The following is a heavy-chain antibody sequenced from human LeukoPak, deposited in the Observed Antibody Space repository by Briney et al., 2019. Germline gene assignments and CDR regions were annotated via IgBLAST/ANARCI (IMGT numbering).Heavy chain of an antibody. CDR1: GYTFTSYT. CDR2: INAGNGNT. V-gene: IGHV1-3*01. Sequence: GASVKVSCRASGYTFTSYTLHWVRQAPGQRLEWMGWINAGNGNTKYSQKFQGRVTITRGTSASTAYMELSSLRSEDTAVYYCARQITYGDIYFDYWGQGTLVTVSS. D-gene: IGHD4-17*01. J-gene: IGHJ4*02. CDR3: ARQITYGDIYFDY.